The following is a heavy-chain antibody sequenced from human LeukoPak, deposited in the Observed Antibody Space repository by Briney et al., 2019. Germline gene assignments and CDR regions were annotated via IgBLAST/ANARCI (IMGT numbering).Heavy chain of an antibody. CDR1: GGSISSGGYY. CDR3: ARILGDYNILTGLYLNYNFDY. D-gene: IGHD3-9*01. Sequence: KPSETLSLTCTVSGGSISSGGYYWSWIRQHPGKGLEWIGYIYYSGSTYYNPSLKSRVTMSVDTSQNQVSLKLTSVAAADTAVYYCARILGDYNILTGLYLNYNFDYWGQGTLVTVSS. V-gene: IGHV4-31*03. J-gene: IGHJ4*02. CDR2: IYYSGST.